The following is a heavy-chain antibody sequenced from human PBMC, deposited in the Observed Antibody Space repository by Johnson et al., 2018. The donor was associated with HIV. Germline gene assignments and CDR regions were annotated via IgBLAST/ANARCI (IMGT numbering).Heavy chain of an antibody. V-gene: IGHV3-30*03. D-gene: IGHD1-26*01. CDR3: ARGWELLTPAFDI. CDR2: ISYDGSNK. Sequence: QMLLVESGGGVVRPGGSLRLSCAASGFIFDDYGMSLVRQAPGKGLEWVALISYDGSNKYYADSVKGRFTISRDNSKNTLYLQMGSLRAEDMAVYYCARGWELLTPAFDIWGQGTMVTVSS. CDR1: GFIFDDYG. J-gene: IGHJ3*02.